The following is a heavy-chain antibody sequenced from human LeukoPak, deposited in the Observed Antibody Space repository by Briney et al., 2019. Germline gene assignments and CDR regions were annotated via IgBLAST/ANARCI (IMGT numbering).Heavy chain of an antibody. D-gene: IGHD5-24*01. J-gene: IGHJ6*02. CDR3: ARVEKRTYPIYYYYYGMDV. V-gene: IGHV4-30-4*01. Sequence: SETLSLTCTVSGGSISGYYWSWIRQPPGKGLEWIGYIYYSGSTYYNPSLKSRVTISVDTSKNQFSLKLSSVTAADTAVYYCARVEKRTYPIYYYYYGMDVWGQGTTVTVSS. CDR2: IYYSGST. CDR1: GGSISGYY.